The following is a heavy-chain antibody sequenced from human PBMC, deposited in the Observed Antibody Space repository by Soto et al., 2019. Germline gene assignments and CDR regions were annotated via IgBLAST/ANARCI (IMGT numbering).Heavy chain of an antibody. J-gene: IGHJ5*02. V-gene: IGHV3-74*01. CDR2: INSDGSST. CDR1: GFTFSSYW. CDR3: ARPLEAYYDFWSGYTTNWFDP. Sequence: EVPLVESGGGLVQPGGSLRLSCAASGFTFSSYWMHWVRQAPGKGLVWVSRINSDGSSTSYADSVKGRFTISRDNAKNTLYLQMNSLRAEDTAVYYCARPLEAYYDFWSGYTTNWFDPWGQGTLVTVSS. D-gene: IGHD3-3*01.